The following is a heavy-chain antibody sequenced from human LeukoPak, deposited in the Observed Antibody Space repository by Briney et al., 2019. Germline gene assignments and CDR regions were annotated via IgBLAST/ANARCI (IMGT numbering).Heavy chain of an antibody. CDR2: IYSGGST. J-gene: IGHJ3*02. Sequence: PGGSLRLSCTASGFTFSEYYMSRVRQAPGKGLEWVSVIYSGGSTYYADSVKGRFTISRDNSKNTLYLQMNSLRAEDTAVYYCARDLSYDAFDIWGQGTMVTVSS. D-gene: IGHD2/OR15-2a*01. V-gene: IGHV3-53*01. CDR3: ARDLSYDAFDI. CDR1: GFTFSEYY.